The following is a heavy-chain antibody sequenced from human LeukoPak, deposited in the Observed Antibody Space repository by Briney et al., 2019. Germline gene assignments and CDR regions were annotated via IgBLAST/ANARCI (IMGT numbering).Heavy chain of an antibody. CDR2: TSWNSGSI. J-gene: IGHJ2*01. CDR3: VKDQESKRHWYFDL. CDR1: GFTFDDYA. D-gene: IGHD3-10*01. Sequence: GGSLRLSCLASGFTFDDYALHWVRQVSGKGLEWVASTSWNSGSIGYADSVKGRFSISRDNAKNYLYLQMNGLKTEDTALYYCVKDQESKRHWYFDLWGRGTLLTVSS. V-gene: IGHV3-9*01.